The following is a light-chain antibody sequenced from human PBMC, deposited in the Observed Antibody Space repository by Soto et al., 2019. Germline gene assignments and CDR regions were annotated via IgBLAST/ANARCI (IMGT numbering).Light chain of an antibody. CDR3: QQRGNWPRTWA. CDR2: DTS. V-gene: IGKV3-11*01. Sequence: EIVLTQSPATLSLSPGERATLSCRASQSVDTFLAWYQQKPGRTPRLLIYDTSNRATGIPPRFSGTGSGTDFTLTISRLEPEDFAVYYCQQRGNWPRTWAFGQGTKVEV. CDR1: QSVDTF. J-gene: IGKJ1*01.